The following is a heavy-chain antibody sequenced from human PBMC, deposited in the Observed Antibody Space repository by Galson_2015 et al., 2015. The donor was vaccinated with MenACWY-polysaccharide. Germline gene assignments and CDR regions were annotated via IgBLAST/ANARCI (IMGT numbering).Heavy chain of an antibody. D-gene: IGHD3-16*01. CDR1: GYKFSSYD. Sequence: SVKVSCKASGYKFSSYDINWVRQASGQGLEWMGWMNPNSGNTGYAQKFQGRVAMTRDTAISTAYMELRMLRYDDTAVYYCARIIARKYTFADSRGQGTLVSVS. V-gene: IGHV1-8*01. J-gene: IGHJ4*02. CDR2: MNPNSGNT. CDR3: ARIIARKYTFADS.